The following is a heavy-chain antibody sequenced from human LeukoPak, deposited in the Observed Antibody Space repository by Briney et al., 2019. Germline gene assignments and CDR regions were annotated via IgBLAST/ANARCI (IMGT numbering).Heavy chain of an antibody. J-gene: IGHJ5*02. Sequence: ASVKVSCKASGYTFTGYYMHWVRQAPGQGLEWMGWINPSGGSTSYAQKFQGRVTMTRDMSTSTAYMELSRLRSDDTAVYYCARDGYSGRFDPWGQGTLVTVSS. CDR1: GYTFTGYY. V-gene: IGHV1-46*01. D-gene: IGHD5-12*01. CDR3: ARDGYSGRFDP. CDR2: INPSGGST.